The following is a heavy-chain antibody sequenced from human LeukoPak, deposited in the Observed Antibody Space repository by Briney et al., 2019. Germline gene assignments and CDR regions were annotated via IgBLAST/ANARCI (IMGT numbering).Heavy chain of an antibody. Sequence: PGGSLRLSCAASGFTFSSYTMNWVRQAPGKGLEWVSYISSSGSTIYYADSVKGRFTISRDNAKNSLYLQMNSLRAEDTAVYYCARVSGILGGAFDYWGQGTLVTVSS. CDR2: ISSSGSTI. J-gene: IGHJ4*02. CDR1: GFTFSSYT. V-gene: IGHV3-48*04. D-gene: IGHD3-16*01. CDR3: ARVSGILGGAFDY.